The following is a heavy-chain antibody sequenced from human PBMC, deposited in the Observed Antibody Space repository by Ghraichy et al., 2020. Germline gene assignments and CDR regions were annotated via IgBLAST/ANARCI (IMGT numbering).Heavy chain of an antibody. V-gene: IGHV3-53*04. CDR3: ARDYCSGGSCHFDY. Sequence: GGSLRLSCAASGFTVSSNYMSWVRQAPGKGLEWVSVIYSGGSTYYADSVKGRFTISRHNSKNTLYLQMNSLRAEDTAVYYCARDYCSGGSCHFDYWGQGTLVTVSS. CDR1: GFTVSSNY. J-gene: IGHJ4*02. D-gene: IGHD2-15*01. CDR2: IYSGGST.